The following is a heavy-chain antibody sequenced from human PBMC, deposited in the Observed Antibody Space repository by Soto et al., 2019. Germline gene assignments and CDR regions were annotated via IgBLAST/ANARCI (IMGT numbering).Heavy chain of an antibody. CDR1: GFTFSNAW. V-gene: IGHV3-15*01. D-gene: IGHD4-17*01. Sequence: EVQLVESGGGLVKPGGSLRLSCAASGFTFSNAWMSWVRQAPGKGLEWVGRIKSKTDGGTTDYAAPVKGRFTISRDDSKVTLYLQMNSLKTADTAVYYGAIAGYGDYPTGGYWGEGTLVTVSS. CDR2: IKSKTDGGTT. CDR3: AIAGYGDYPTGGY. J-gene: IGHJ4*02.